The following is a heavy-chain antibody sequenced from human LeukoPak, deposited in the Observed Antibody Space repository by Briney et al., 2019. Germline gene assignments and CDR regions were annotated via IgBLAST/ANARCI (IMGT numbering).Heavy chain of an antibody. Sequence: SGGSLRLSCAASGFIFSSYVLSWVRQAPGKGLEWVSAISGSGDNTYYADSVKGRFTISRDKSMNTLYLQMNSLRDEDTAVYYCAKGLRGPAAGTDYFDYWGQGTLVTVSS. J-gene: IGHJ4*02. CDR2: ISGSGDNT. V-gene: IGHV3-23*01. CDR1: GFIFSSYV. CDR3: AKGLRGPAAGTDYFDY. D-gene: IGHD6-13*01.